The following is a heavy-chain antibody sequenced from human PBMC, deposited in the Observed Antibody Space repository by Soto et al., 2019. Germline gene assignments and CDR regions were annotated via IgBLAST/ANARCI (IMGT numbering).Heavy chain of an antibody. CDR3: ARRCSEEYSSGWYEGWFDP. CDR2: INAGNGNI. J-gene: IGHJ5*02. V-gene: IGHV1-3*01. D-gene: IGHD6-19*01. Sequence: QVQLVQSGAEVKKPGASVKVSCKASGYTFTSYAMHWVRQAPGQRLEWMGWINAGNGNIKYSQKFQGRVTITRDTSASTAYMELSSLRSEDTAVYYCARRCSEEYSSGWYEGWFDPWGQGTLVTVSS. CDR1: GYTFTSYA.